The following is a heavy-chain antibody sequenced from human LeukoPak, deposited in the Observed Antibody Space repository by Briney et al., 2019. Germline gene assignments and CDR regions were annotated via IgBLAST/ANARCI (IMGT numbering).Heavy chain of an antibody. D-gene: IGHD3-10*01. CDR2: IRDSAYRT. Sequence: GGSLRLSCAASRFTFSNYAMSWVRQAPGKGLEWVSSIRDSAYRTYYADSVKGRFTISRDNSKNTLYLQMNSLRAEDTAVYYCARAFTYYYGSGSPMGVRGKGTTVTISS. CDR3: ARAFTYYYGSGSPMGV. V-gene: IGHV3-23*01. J-gene: IGHJ6*04. CDR1: RFTFSNYA.